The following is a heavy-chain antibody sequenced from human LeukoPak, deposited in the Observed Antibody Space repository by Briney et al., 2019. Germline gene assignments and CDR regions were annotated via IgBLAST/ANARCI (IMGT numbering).Heavy chain of an antibody. D-gene: IGHD6-19*01. V-gene: IGHV3-23*01. J-gene: IGHJ4*02. CDR2: ISGSGGST. CDR1: GFTFSSYA. Sequence: GGSLRLSCAASGFTFSSYAMSWDRQAPGKGLEWVSAISGSGGSTYYADSVKGRFTISRDNSKNTLYLQMNSLRAEDTAVYYCASNEYSSGWYAYWGQGTLVTVSS. CDR3: ASNEYSSGWYAY.